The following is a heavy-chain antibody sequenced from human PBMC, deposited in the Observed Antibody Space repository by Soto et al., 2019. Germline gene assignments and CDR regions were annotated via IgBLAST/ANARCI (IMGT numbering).Heavy chain of an antibody. CDR2: IWYDGSNK. D-gene: IGHD3-9*01. CDR3: ARSGKHWFSDYGMDV. J-gene: IGHJ6*02. V-gene: IGHV3-33*01. CDR1: GFTFSSYG. Sequence: HPGGSLRLSCAASGFTFSSYGMHWVRQAQGKGLEWVAVIWYDGSNKYYADSVKGRFTISRDNSKNTLYLQMNSLRAEDTAVYYCARSGKHWFSDYGMDVWGQGTTVTVSS.